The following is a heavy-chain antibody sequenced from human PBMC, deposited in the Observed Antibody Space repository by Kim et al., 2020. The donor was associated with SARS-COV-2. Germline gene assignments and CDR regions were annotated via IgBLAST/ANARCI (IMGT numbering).Heavy chain of an antibody. J-gene: IGHJ4*02. CDR1: GGTFSSYA. D-gene: IGHD3-22*01. CDR2: IIPILGIA. CDR3: ASHPTYYYDSSGSYFDY. Sequence: SVKVSCKASGGTFSSYAISWVRQAPGQGLEWMGRIIPILGIANYAQKFQGRVTITADKYTSTAYMELSSLRSEDTAVYYCASHPTYYYDSSGSYFDYWGQGTLVTVSS. V-gene: IGHV1-69*04.